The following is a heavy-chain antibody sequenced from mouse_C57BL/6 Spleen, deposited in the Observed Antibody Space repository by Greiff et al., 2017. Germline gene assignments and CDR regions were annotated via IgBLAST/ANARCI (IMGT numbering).Heavy chain of an antibody. Sequence: VQLQQPGAELVKPGASVKLSCKASGYTFTSYWMHWVKQRPGRGLEWIGRIDPTSGGTKYNEKFKSKATLTVDKPSSTAYLQLSSLTSDDSAVYDCARGGAAQASAYWGQGTLVTVSA. CDR3: ARGGAAQASAY. V-gene: IGHV1-72*01. CDR1: GYTFTSYW. J-gene: IGHJ3*01. D-gene: IGHD3-2*02. CDR2: IDPTSGGT.